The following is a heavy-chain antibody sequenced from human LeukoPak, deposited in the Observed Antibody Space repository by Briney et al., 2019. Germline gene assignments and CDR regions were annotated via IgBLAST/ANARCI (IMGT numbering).Heavy chain of an antibody. V-gene: IGHV4-31*03. Sequence: SQTLPLTCTVSGGSISSGGYYWSWIRQHPGKGLEWIGYIYYSGSTYYSPSLKSRVTISVDTSKTQFSLKLSSVTAADTAVYYCARRGYSYGYWFDPWGQGTLVTVSS. J-gene: IGHJ5*02. CDR3: ARRGYSYGYWFDP. CDR2: IYYSGST. CDR1: GGSISSGGYY. D-gene: IGHD5-18*01.